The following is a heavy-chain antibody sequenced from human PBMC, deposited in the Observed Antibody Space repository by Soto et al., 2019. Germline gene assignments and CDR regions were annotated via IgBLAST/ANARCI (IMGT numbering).Heavy chain of an antibody. J-gene: IGHJ5*02. V-gene: IGHV4-59*01. CDR2: IYYSGST. D-gene: IGHD3-10*01. CDR3: ARVVRGVINWFDP. Sequence: QVQLQESGPGLVKPSETLSLTCTVSGGSISSYYWSWIRQPPGQGLEWIGYIYYSGSTNYNPSLKSRVTISVDTSKNQFSLKLSSVTAADTAVYYCARVVRGVINWFDPWGQGTLVTVSS. CDR1: GGSISSYY.